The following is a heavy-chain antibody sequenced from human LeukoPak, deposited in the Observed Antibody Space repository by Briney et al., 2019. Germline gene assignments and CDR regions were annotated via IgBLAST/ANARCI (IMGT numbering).Heavy chain of an antibody. CDR3: TNVDTPMGLPSDY. CDR2: IRSKVYGGTT. D-gene: IGHD5-18*01. Sequence: PGGSLTLSCTGSGFTFGDYAMSWVSQAPGKGLEWVGFIRSKVYGGTTEYAASVKGRFSISRDDSKSIGYLQMNSLKTEDTAVYYCTNVDTPMGLPSDYWGQGTLVTVSS. J-gene: IGHJ4*02. CDR1: GFTFGDYA. V-gene: IGHV3-49*04.